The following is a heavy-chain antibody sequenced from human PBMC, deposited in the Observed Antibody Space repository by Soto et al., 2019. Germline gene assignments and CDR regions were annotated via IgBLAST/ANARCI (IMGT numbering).Heavy chain of an antibody. D-gene: IGHD3-10*01. CDR3: ARDKSYYGSGKDGMDV. Sequence: QVQLQESGPGLVKPSQTLSLTCTVSGGSISSGGYYWGCIRQHPGKGLEWIGYIYYSGSTYYNPSLKSRVTISVDTSKNQFSLKLSSVTAAATAVYYCARDKSYYGSGKDGMDVWGQGTTVTVSS. CDR2: IYYSGST. V-gene: IGHV4-31*03. CDR1: GGSISSGGYY. J-gene: IGHJ6*02.